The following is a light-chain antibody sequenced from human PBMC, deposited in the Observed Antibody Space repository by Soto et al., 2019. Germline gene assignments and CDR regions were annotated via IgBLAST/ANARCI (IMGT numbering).Light chain of an antibody. Sequence: DIQMTQSPSTLSASIGDRVTITCRASQGISTWLAWYQQKPGTAPKLLIYDASSLESGVPSRFSGSGSGTEFTLTISSLQPDDYATYYCQQYSSYSRTFGQGTKVDTK. CDR2: DAS. CDR1: QGISTW. V-gene: IGKV1-5*01. J-gene: IGKJ1*01. CDR3: QQYSSYSRT.